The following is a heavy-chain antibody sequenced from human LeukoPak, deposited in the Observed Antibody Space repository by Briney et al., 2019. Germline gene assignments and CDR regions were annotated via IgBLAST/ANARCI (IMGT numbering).Heavy chain of an antibody. J-gene: IGHJ6*03. Sequence: ASVKVSCKASGYTFTSYGISWVRQAPGQGLEWMGWINTNTGNPTYAQGFTGRFVFSLDTSVSTAYLQISSLKAEDTAVYYCARDYDYGDYDTYYYYMDVWGKGTTVTVSS. CDR1: GYTFTSYG. D-gene: IGHD4-17*01. CDR2: INTNTGNP. CDR3: ARDYDYGDYDTYYYYMDV. V-gene: IGHV7-4-1*02.